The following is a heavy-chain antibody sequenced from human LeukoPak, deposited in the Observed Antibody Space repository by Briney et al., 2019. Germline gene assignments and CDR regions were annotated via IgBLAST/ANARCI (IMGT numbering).Heavy chain of an antibody. D-gene: IGHD1-26*01. J-gene: IGHJ6*02. CDR2: ISGSGGST. CDR3: ARSLGHVQYSGSPDYYYYYGMDV. CDR1: GFTFSSYA. V-gene: IGHV3-23*01. Sequence: GGSLRLSCAASGFTFSSYAMSWVRQAPGKGLEWVSAISGSGGSTYYADSVKGRFTISRDNSKNTLYLQMNSLRAEDTAVYYCARSLGHVQYSGSPDYYYYYGMDVWGQGTTVTVSS.